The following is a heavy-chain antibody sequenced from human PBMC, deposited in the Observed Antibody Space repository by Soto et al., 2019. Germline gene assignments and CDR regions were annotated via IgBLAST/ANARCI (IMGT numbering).Heavy chain of an antibody. V-gene: IGHV3-23*01. J-gene: IGHJ4*02. CDR3: AKDRLAGNFDY. CDR2: ISNTGGGT. Sequence: PXGSLRLXCAASGFTFNNYAMNWVRQAPGMGLEWVATISNTGGGTYYADSVKGRFTISRDNSKNTLYLQMSSLRVEDTAVYYCAKDRLAGNFDYWGQGTQVTVSS. CDR1: GFTFNNYA.